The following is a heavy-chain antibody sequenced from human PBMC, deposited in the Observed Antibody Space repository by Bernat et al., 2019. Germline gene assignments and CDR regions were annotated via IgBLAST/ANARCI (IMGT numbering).Heavy chain of an antibody. J-gene: IGHJ4*02. Sequence: QLQLQESGPGLVKPSETLSLTCTVSGGSISSSSYFWGWIRQPPGRGLEWIGSIYYSGSTYYNPSLRSRVTISVDTSKNQFSQKLSYVTAADTAVYYCARHEDAAARRIFYWGQGTLVTVSS. CDR1: GGSISSSSYF. V-gene: IGHV4-39*01. CDR2: IYYSGST. D-gene: IGHD6-13*01. CDR3: ARHEDAAARRIFY.